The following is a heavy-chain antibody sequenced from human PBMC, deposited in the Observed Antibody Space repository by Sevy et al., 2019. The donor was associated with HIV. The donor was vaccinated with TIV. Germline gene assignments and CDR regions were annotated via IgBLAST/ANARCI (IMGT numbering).Heavy chain of an antibody. Sequence: GGSLRLSCAASGFTFSDYYMSWIRQAPGNGLELVAYIGSRGTTIYYADSVRGRFTISRDNAKNSLYLQINSLRAEDTAVYYCARGRDDLGAFDVWGQGTMVTVSS. CDR3: ARGRDDLGAFDV. J-gene: IGHJ3*01. D-gene: IGHD1-1*01. V-gene: IGHV3-11*01. CDR2: IGSRGTTI. CDR1: GFTFSDYY.